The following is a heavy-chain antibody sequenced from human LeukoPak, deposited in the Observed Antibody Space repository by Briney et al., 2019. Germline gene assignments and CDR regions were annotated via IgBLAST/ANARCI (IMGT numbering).Heavy chain of an antibody. CDR3: AKRGHYEHSALRAPFDY. V-gene: IGHV3-23*01. CDR1: GFTFSSYA. J-gene: IGHJ4*02. Sequence: PGGSLRLSCAASGFTFSSYAISWLRQAPGKGLEWVSAISGTGGNTHYADSVKGRFTISRDNSQSTVYLQMNSLRAEDTALYYCAKRGHYEHSALRAPFDYWGRGTLVTVSS. CDR2: ISGTGGNT. D-gene: IGHD3-22*01.